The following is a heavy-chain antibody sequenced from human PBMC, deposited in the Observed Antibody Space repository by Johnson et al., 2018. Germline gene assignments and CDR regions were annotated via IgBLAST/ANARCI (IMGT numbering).Heavy chain of an antibody. CDR1: GFTFDDYA. Sequence: VQLVQSGGVVVQPGGSLRLSCAASGFTFDDYAMHWVRQAPGKGLEWVSLISWDGGSTYYADSVKGRFTISRDKSKNSLYLQMNSLRAEDTALVCCAKEGVVDTAMGGRDYYMDVWGKGTTVTVSS. CDR2: ISWDGGST. CDR3: AKEGVVDTAMGGRDYYMDV. V-gene: IGHV3-43D*03. J-gene: IGHJ6*03. D-gene: IGHD5-18*01.